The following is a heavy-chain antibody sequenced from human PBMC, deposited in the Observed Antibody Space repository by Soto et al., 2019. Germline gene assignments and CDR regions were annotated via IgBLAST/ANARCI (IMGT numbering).Heavy chain of an antibody. V-gene: IGHV4-31*03. CDR1: GGSISSGGYY. CDR2: IYYSGST. J-gene: IGHJ3*02. Sequence: QVQLQESGPGLVKPSQTLSLTCTVSGGSISSGGYYWSWIRQHPGKGLEWIGYIYYSGSTYYNPSLKSRVTISVDTSKNQFSLKLSSVTAADTAVYYCARDLGPYGDYPRGAFDIWGQGTMVTVSS. CDR3: ARDLGPYGDYPRGAFDI. D-gene: IGHD4-17*01.